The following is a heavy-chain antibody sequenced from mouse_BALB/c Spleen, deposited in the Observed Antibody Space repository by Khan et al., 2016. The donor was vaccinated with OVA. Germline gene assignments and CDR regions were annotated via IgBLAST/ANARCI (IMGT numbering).Heavy chain of an antibody. CDR1: GYTFTNYW. Sequence: QVQLQQSGAELVKPGASVKLSCKPSGYTFTNYWIQWVKQRPGQGLGWIGEIFPGTGTTYYNENFKAKATLTIDTSSSTAYMQLSSLTSEDSAVYFCARGYFGNYEFAYWGQGTLVTVSA. CDR3: ARGYFGNYEFAY. CDR2: IFPGTGTT. J-gene: IGHJ3*01. V-gene: IGHV1S132*01. D-gene: IGHD2-1*01.